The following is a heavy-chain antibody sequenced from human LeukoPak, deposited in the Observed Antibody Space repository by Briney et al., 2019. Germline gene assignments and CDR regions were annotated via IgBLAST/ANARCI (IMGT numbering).Heavy chain of an antibody. V-gene: IGHV1-69*13. CDR1: GGTFSSYA. CDR2: IIPIFGTA. D-gene: IGHD6-13*01. Sequence: GASVTVSCKASGGTFSSYAISWVRQAPGQGLEWMGGIIPIFGTANYAQKFQGRVTITADESTSTAYMELSSLRFEDTAVYYCARGPTLYSSSWYDSYYFDYWGQGTLVTVSS. J-gene: IGHJ4*02. CDR3: ARGPTLYSSSWYDSYYFDY.